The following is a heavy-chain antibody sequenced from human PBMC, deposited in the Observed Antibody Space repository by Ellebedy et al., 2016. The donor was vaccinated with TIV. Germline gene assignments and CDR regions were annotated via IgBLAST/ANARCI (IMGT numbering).Heavy chain of an antibody. J-gene: IGHJ5*02. CDR3: ARDRGILWFGETPPRVFDP. CDR2: IYTSGST. V-gene: IGHV4-4*07. CDR1: GGSISNYY. Sequence: MPGGSLRLSCTVSGGSISNYYWSWIRQPAGKGLEWIGHIYTSGSTNYNPSLKSRVTMSVDTSKNQFSLKLSSVTAADTAVYYCARDRGILWFGETPPRVFDPWGQGTLVTVSS. D-gene: IGHD3-10*01.